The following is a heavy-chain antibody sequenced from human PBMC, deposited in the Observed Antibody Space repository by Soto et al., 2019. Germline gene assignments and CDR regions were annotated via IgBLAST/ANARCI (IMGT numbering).Heavy chain of an antibody. J-gene: IGHJ4*02. CDR2: IYHSGST. Sequence: TSETLSLTCAVSGGSISSSNWWSWVRQPPGKGLEWIGEIYHSGSTNYNPSLKSRVTISVDKSKNQFSLKLSSVTAADTAVYYCAREELAAAGLFDYWGQGTLVTVSS. CDR1: GGSISSSNW. V-gene: IGHV4-4*02. D-gene: IGHD6-13*01. CDR3: AREELAAAGLFDY.